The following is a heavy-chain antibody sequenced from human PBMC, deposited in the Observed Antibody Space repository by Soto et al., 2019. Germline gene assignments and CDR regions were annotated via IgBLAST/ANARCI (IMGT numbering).Heavy chain of an antibody. CDR2: INPSGGST. V-gene: IGHV1-46*01. D-gene: IGHD3-3*01. CDR1: GYTFTSYY. J-gene: IGHJ4*02. CDR3: ARVRITIFGVETIDY. Sequence: ASVKVSCKASGYTFTSYYMHWVRPAPGQGLEWMGIINPSGGSTSYAQKFQGRVTMTRDTSTSTVYMELSSLRSEDTAVYYCARVRITIFGVETIDYWGQGTLVTVSS.